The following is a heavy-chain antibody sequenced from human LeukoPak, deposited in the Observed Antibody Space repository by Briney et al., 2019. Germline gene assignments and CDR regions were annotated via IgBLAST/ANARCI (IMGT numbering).Heavy chain of an antibody. CDR3: ARVNYDILTGYSTRPYYFDY. J-gene: IGHJ4*02. CDR2: IKQDGSEK. V-gene: IGHV3-7*01. CDR1: GFTFSSYW. Sequence: GGSLRLSCAASGFTFSSYWMSWVRQAPGKGLEWVANIKQDGSEKYYVDSVKGRFTISRDNAKNSLYLQMNSLRAEDTAVYYCARVNYDILTGYSTRPYYFDYWGQGTLVTVSS. D-gene: IGHD3-9*01.